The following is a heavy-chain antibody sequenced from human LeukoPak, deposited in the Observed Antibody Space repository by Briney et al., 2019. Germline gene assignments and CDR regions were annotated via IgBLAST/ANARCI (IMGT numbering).Heavy chain of an antibody. V-gene: IGHV3-21*04. CDR2: IGTREDFI. D-gene: IGHD5-18*01. CDR3: ARDATGGYSDAFDI. CDR1: EFNFGTYT. Sequence: GGSLRLSCVGSEFNFGTYTMNWVRQAPGKGLEWVSSIGTREDFIFYSDAVKGRFTISRDNAKNSLYLQMNTLRAEDTAVYFCARDATGGYSDAFDIWGQGTLVTVSS. J-gene: IGHJ3*02.